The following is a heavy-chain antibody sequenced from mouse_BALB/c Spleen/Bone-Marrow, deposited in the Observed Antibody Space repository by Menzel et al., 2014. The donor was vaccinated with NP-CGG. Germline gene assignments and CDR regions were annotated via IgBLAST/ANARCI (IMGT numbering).Heavy chain of an antibody. CDR2: INPYNDGT. CDR1: GYTFTSYV. D-gene: IGHD2-4*01. CDR3: YYDYDEGY. J-gene: IGHJ2*01. Sequence: FPLQQSGPELVKPGASVKMSCKASGYTFTSYVMHWVKQKPGQGLEWIGYINPYNDGTKYNEKFKGKATLTSDKSSNTAYRELSSLTSEGSAVYYCYYDYDEGYWGQGTTRTVSS. V-gene: IGHV1-14*01.